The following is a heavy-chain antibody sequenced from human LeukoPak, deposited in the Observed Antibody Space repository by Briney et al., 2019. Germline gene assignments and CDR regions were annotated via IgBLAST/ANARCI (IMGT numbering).Heavy chain of an antibody. V-gene: IGHV1-69*06. CDR3: ARLKEYSSSPGYYYYYMDV. CDR2: IIPIFGTA. J-gene: IGHJ6*03. D-gene: IGHD6-6*01. Sequence: SVKVSCKASGGTFSSYAISWVRQAPGQGLEWMGGIIPIFGTANYAQKFQGRVTITADKSTSTAYMELRSLRSDDTAVYYCARLKEYSSSPGYYYYYMDVWGKGTTVTVSS. CDR1: GGTFSSYA.